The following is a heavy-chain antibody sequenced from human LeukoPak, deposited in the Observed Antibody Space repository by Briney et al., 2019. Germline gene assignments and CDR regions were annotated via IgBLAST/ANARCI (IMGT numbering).Heavy chain of an antibody. CDR3: ARVKQWLVDGYYGMDV. J-gene: IGHJ6*02. D-gene: IGHD6-19*01. Sequence: GALRLSCAASGFTFSSYSMNWVRQAPGKGLEWVSYISSSSSTIYYADSVKGRFTISRDHAKNSLYLQMNSLRAEDTAVYYCARVKQWLVDGYYGMDVWGQGTTVTVSS. CDR1: GFTFSSYS. CDR2: ISSSSSTI. V-gene: IGHV3-48*04.